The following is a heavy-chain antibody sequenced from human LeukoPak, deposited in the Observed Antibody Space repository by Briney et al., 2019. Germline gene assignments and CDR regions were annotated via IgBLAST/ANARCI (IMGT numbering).Heavy chain of an antibody. CDR3: ARRVVAAARNWFDP. Sequence: SETLSLTCAVYGGSFSGYYWSWIRQPPGKGLEWIREINHSGSTNYNPSLKSRVTISVDTSKNQFSLKLSSVTAADTAVYYCARRVVAAARNWFDPWGQGILVTVSS. J-gene: IGHJ5*02. V-gene: IGHV4-34*01. CDR2: INHSGST. CDR1: GGSFSGYY. D-gene: IGHD6-25*01.